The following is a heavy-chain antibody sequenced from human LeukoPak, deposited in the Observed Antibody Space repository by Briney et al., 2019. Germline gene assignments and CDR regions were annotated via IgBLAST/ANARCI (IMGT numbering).Heavy chain of an antibody. CDR3: AKDARRTNGWYFFDH. D-gene: IGHD6-19*01. CDR1: GFTFSDYY. Sequence: GGSLRLSCAASGFTFSDYYMSWIRQAPGKGLEWVSYISSSSSYTNYADSVKGRFTISRDNSKNTLYLQLNSLRAEDTALYYCAKDARRTNGWYFFDHWGQGTLVTVSS. V-gene: IGHV3-11*05. J-gene: IGHJ4*02. CDR2: ISSSSSYT.